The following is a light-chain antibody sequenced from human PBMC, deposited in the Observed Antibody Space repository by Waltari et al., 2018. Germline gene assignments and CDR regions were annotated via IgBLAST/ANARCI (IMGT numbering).Light chain of an antibody. CDR2: EDT. Sequence: SYELTQPPSVSVSPGQTARTTCSGSALPRKYAFWYQPKSGQTPVLVIYEDTKPPSGIPERFSGSTPGTTNTLTIIGAQVEDDADYYCYSTDGGGTHNGVFGGGTKLTVL. V-gene: IGLV3-10*01. CDR1: ALPRKY. CDR3: YSTDGGGTHNGV. J-gene: IGLJ3*02.